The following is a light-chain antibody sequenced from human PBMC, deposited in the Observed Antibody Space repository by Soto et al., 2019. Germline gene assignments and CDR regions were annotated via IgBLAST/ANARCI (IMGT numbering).Light chain of an antibody. J-gene: IGKJ1*01. CDR3: KQAWT. V-gene: IGKV1-5*01. CDR1: QSISSW. CDR2: DAS. Sequence: DIQMTQSPSTLSASVGDRVTITGRASQSISSWLAWYQQNPGKAPKLLIYDASSLESGVPSRVSGSGSRTELTLTNSSLQPDDFAEYYCKQAWTFGQGTKVEIK.